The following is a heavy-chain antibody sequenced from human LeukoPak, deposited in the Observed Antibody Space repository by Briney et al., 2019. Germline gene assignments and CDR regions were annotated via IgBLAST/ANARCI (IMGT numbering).Heavy chain of an antibody. D-gene: IGHD6-19*01. CDR2: INWNGGST. J-gene: IGHJ3*02. Sequence: GGSPRLSCAASGFTFDDYGMSWVRQAPGKGLEWVSGINWNGGSTGYADSVKGRFTISRDNAKNSLYLQMNSLRAEDTALYYCASLAVAGTGGDAFDIWGQGTMVTVSS. V-gene: IGHV3-20*04. CDR1: GFTFDDYG. CDR3: ASLAVAGTGGDAFDI.